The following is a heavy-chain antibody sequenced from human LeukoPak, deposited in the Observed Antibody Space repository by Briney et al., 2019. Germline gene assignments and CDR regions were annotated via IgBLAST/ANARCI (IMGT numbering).Heavy chain of an antibody. CDR1: GLTFSSYW. J-gene: IGHJ4*02. CDR3: ARDLPAGYSSSKTSFDY. Sequence: GGSLRLSCAASGLTFSSYWMSWVRQAPGKGLEWVANIKQDGSEKYYVDSVKGRFTISRDNAKKSLYLQMNSLRAEDTAVYYCARDLPAGYSSSKTSFDYWGQGALVTVSS. V-gene: IGHV3-7*01. CDR2: IKQDGSEK. D-gene: IGHD6-13*01.